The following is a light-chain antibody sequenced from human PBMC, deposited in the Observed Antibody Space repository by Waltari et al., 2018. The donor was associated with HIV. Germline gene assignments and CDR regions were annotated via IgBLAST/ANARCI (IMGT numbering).Light chain of an antibody. CDR3: AAWNDSLSGYV. CDR1: SSNIGRHY. CDR2: RNN. J-gene: IGLJ1*01. V-gene: IGLV1-47*01. Sequence: QSVLTQPPSASGTPGQRVTISCSGSSSNIGRHYVYWYRQLPGTAPKLLIYRNNQRPSGVPDRFSGSKSGTSASLAISGLRSEDEADYYCAAWNDSLSGYVFGTGTKVTV.